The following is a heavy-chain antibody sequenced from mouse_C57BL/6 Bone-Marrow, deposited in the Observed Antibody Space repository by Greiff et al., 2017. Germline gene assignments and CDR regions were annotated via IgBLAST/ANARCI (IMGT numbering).Heavy chain of an antibody. J-gene: IGHJ4*01. D-gene: IGHD1-1*01. CDR3: ARSRYYGSSFYYSMDD. Sequence: QVQLQQSGAELVRPGTSVKMSCKASGYTFTNYWIGWAKQRPGHGLEWIGDIYPGGGYTNYNEKFKGKATLTADKSSSTAYMQFSSLTSEDSAIYYCARSRYYGSSFYYSMDDWGQGTSVTVSS. CDR2: IYPGGGYT. V-gene: IGHV1-63*01. CDR1: GYTFTNYW.